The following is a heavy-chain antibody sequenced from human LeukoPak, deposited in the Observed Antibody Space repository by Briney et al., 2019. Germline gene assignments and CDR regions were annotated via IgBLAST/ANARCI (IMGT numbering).Heavy chain of an antibody. J-gene: IGHJ4*02. CDR2: ISGSGAST. V-gene: IGHV3-23*01. CDR3: ATRSGWFNC. D-gene: IGHD6-19*01. CDR1: GFTFSSYA. Sequence: GGSLRLSCAGSGFTFSSYAVSWVRQAPGKALEWVSGISGSGASTYYADSVKARFTISRDNSKNTLYLLMNSLRAEDTAVYYCATRSGWFNCWGQGTLVTVSS.